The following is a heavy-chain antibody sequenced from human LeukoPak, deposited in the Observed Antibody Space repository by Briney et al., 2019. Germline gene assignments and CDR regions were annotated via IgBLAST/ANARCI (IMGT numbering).Heavy chain of an antibody. V-gene: IGHV4-39*07. CDR3: ARDSEMEGGFDY. CDR2: IYYSGST. CDR1: GGSISSSSYY. Sequence: SETLSLTCTVSGGSISSSSYYWGWIRQPPGKGLEWIGSIYYSGSTYYNPSLKSRVTISVDTSKNQFSLKLSSVTAADTAVYYCARDSEMEGGFDYWGQGTLVTVSS. J-gene: IGHJ4*02. D-gene: IGHD5-24*01.